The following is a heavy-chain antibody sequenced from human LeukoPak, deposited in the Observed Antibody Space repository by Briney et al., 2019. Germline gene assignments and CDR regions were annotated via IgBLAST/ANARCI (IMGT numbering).Heavy chain of an antibody. V-gene: IGHV4-59*01. CDR3: ARAWQQGGYLPLFDY. D-gene: IGHD3-22*01. CDR1: GGSISSYY. J-gene: IGHJ4*02. Sequence: SETLSLTCTVSGGSISSYYWSWIRQPPGKGQEWIGYIYYSGSTNYNPSLKSRVTISVDTSKNQFSLKLSSVTAADTAVYYCARAWQQGGYLPLFDYWGQGTLVTVSS. CDR2: IYYSGST.